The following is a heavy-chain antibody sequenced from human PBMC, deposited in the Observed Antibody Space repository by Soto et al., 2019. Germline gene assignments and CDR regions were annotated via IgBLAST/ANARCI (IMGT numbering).Heavy chain of an antibody. CDR3: TRLGIAVAGTSVSY. CDR2: IRSKANSYAT. D-gene: IGHD6-19*01. V-gene: IGHV3-73*01. J-gene: IGHJ4*02. Sequence: GESLKISCAASGFTFSGSAMHWVRQASGKGLEWVGRIRSKANSYATAYAASVKGRFTISRDDSKNTAYLQMNSLKTEDTAVYYCTRLGIAVAGTSVSYWGQGTLVTVS. CDR1: GFTFSGSA.